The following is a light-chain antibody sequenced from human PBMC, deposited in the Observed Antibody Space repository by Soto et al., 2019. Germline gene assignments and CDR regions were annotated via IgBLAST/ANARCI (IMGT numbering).Light chain of an antibody. CDR1: NSDIGRYNF. CDR2: DVS. Sequence: QSVLTQPASVSGSAGQSISISCTGTNSDIGRYNFVSWYQQRPGQASQLLIFDVSNRPSGISDRFSGSKSGTTASLTISGLQAEDEADYYCNSYTSTSPPYVFGTETKVTVL. CDR3: NSYTSTSPPYV. J-gene: IGLJ1*01. V-gene: IGLV2-14*01.